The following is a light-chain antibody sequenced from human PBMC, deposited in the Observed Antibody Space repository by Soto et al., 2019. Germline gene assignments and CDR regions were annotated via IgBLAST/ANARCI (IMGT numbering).Light chain of an antibody. CDR1: QGIRDD. Sequence: AIQMTQSPSSLSASVGDRVTITGRASQGIRDDVGWYQQRPGEAPRLLIYGTSNLQSGVPSRLSGSGSGTDFTLTFSSLQPEDFATDYCLQDYDYPRTFGQGTQVAIK. J-gene: IGKJ1*01. V-gene: IGKV1-6*01. CDR2: GTS. CDR3: LQDYDYPRT.